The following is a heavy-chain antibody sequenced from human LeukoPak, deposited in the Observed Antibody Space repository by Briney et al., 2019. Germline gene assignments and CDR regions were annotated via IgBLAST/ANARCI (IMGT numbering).Heavy chain of an antibody. J-gene: IGHJ6*02. CDR3: ARDRVDIVVVPAASPHYGMDV. CDR2: INTNTGNP. D-gene: IGHD2-2*01. CDR1: GYTFTSYA. Sequence: ASVKVSCKASGYTFTSYAMNWVRQAPGQGLEWMGWINTNTGNPTYAQGFTGRFVFSLDTSVSTAYLQISSLKAEDTAVYYCARDRVDIVVVPAASPHYGMDVWGQGTTVTVSS. V-gene: IGHV7-4-1*02.